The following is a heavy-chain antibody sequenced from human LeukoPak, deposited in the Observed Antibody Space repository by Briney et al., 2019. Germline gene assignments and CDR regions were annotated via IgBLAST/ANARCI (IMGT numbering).Heavy chain of an antibody. CDR3: AKDKAPGSWHTPSDY. Sequence: PGGSLRVSCAAPRFTLSTYATSWVCPAPGKGLEWVSGISASGGTTYYADSVKGRFTISRDNSKNTLYLQMNSLRGEDTAVYYCAKDKAPGSWHTPSDYWGQGTLVTVSS. J-gene: IGHJ4*02. D-gene: IGHD6-13*01. CDR1: RFTLSTYA. V-gene: IGHV3-23*01. CDR2: ISASGGTT.